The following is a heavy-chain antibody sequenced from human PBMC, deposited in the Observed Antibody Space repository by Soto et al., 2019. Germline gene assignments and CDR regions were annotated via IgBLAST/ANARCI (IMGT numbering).Heavy chain of an antibody. CDR3: ARASNYGSGSPLAYYFDY. V-gene: IGHV3-30-3*01. D-gene: IGHD3-10*01. J-gene: IGHJ4*02. Sequence: GGSLRLSCAASGFTFSSYAMHWVRQAPGKGLEWVAVISYDGSNKYYADSVKGRFTISRDNSKNTLYLQMNSLRAEDTAVYYCARASNYGSGSPLAYYFDYWGQGTLVTVSS. CDR2: ISYDGSNK. CDR1: GFTFSSYA.